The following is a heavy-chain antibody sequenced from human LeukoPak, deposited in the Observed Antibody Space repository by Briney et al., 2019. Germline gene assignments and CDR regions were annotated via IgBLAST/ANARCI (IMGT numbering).Heavy chain of an antibody. CDR3: AKDVDTAMVTRYYYYGMDV. D-gene: IGHD5-18*01. Sequence: GRSLRLSCAASGFTFSSYGMHWVRQAPGKGLEWVAVISYDGSNKYYADSVKGRFTISRDNSKNTLYLQMNSLRAEDTAVYYCAKDVDTAMVTRYYYYGMDVWGQGTTVTVSS. V-gene: IGHV3-30*18. CDR2: ISYDGSNK. CDR1: GFTFSSYG. J-gene: IGHJ6*02.